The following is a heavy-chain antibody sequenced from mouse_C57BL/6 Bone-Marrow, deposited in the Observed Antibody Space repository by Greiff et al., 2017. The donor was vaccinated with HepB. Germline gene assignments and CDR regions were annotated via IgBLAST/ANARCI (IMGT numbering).Heavy chain of an antibody. J-gene: IGHJ1*03. V-gene: IGHV1-15*01. Sequence: QVQLQQSGAELVRPGASVTLSCKASGYTFTDYEMHWVKQTPVHGLEWIGAIDPETGGTAYNQKFKGKAILTADKSSSTAYMELSSLTSEDSAVYYCTRERGFITTVVDRYFDVWGTGTTVTVSS. CDR2: IDPETGGT. D-gene: IGHD1-1*01. CDR3: TRERGFITTVVDRYFDV. CDR1: GYTFTDYE.